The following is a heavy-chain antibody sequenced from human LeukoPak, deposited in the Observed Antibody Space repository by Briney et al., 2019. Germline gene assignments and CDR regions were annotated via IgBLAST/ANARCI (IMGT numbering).Heavy chain of an antibody. CDR2: IRSKAYGGTT. CDR3: TRVLGYCSSTSCSCFDY. V-gene: IGHV3-49*04. CDR1: GFTFGDYA. Sequence: PGRSLRLSCTASGFTFGDYAMSWVRQAPGKGLEWVGFIRSKAYGGTTEYAASVKGRFTISRDDSKSIAYQQMNSLKTEDTAVYYCTRVLGYCSSTSCSCFDYWGQGTLVTVSS. D-gene: IGHD2-2*03. J-gene: IGHJ4*02.